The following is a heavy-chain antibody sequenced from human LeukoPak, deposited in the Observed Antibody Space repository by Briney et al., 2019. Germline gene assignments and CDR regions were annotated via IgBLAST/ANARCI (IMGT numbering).Heavy chain of an antibody. CDR2: ISGSGGST. D-gene: IGHD3-10*01. CDR1: GFTFSNYD. J-gene: IGHJ4*02. CDR3: AKDGSSGTYFDY. Sequence: GGSLRLSCVASGFTFSNYDMSWVRQAPGKGLERVSAISGSGGSTYHADSVKGRITISRDNSKNTLYLQVNSLRVEDTAVYYCAKDGSSGTYFDYWGQGTLVTVSS. V-gene: IGHV3-23*01.